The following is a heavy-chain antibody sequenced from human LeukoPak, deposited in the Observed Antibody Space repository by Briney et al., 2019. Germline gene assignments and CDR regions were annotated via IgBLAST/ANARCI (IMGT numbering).Heavy chain of an antibody. CDR3: ARGSSSWDSIDY. J-gene: IGHJ4*02. Sequence: GGSLRLSCAASGFTFSSYSMNWVRQAPGKGLEWLSSISSSSSYIYYADSVKGRFTISRDNSKNTLYLQMNSLRDEDTAVYYCARGSSSWDSIDYWGQGTLVTVSS. CDR1: GFTFSSYS. CDR2: ISSSSSYI. V-gene: IGHV3-21*04. D-gene: IGHD6-13*01.